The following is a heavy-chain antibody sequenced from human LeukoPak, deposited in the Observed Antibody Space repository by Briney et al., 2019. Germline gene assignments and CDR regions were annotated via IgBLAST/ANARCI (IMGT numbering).Heavy chain of an antibody. CDR3: ASGIVEDFWSGYSFDY. V-gene: IGHV6-1*01. D-gene: IGHD3-3*01. Sequence: SQTLSLTCAISGDSVSSNSAGWNWIRQSPSRGLEWLGRTYYRSKWYNDYAVSVKSRITIKPDTSKNQFSLQLNSVTPEDTAVYYCASGIVEDFWSGYSFDYWGQGTLVTVSS. J-gene: IGHJ4*02. CDR1: GDSVSSNSAG. CDR2: TYYRSKWYN.